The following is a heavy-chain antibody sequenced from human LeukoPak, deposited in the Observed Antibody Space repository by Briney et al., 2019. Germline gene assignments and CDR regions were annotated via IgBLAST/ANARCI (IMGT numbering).Heavy chain of an antibody. V-gene: IGHV3-48*02. CDR1: GFTFSSYS. Sequence: PGGSLRLSCAASGFTFSSYSMNWVRQAPGKGLEWVSYISSSSTIYYADSVKGRFTISRDNAKNSLYLQMNSLRDEDTAVYYCARDLWVTTVTTFNYWGQGTLVTVSS. CDR2: ISSSSTI. J-gene: IGHJ4*02. D-gene: IGHD4-17*01. CDR3: ARDLWVTTVTTFNY.